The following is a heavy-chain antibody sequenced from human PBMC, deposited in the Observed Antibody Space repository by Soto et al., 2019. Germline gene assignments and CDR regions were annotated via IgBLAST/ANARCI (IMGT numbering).Heavy chain of an antibody. D-gene: IGHD3-10*01. V-gene: IGHV3-23*01. CDR2: ISGSGGST. CDR1: GFTFSSYA. J-gene: IGHJ5*02. CDR3: AKDQRTRGRYNWFDT. Sequence: EVQLLESGGGLVQPGGSLRLSCEASGFTFSSYAMSWVRQAPGKGLEWVSAISGSGGSTYYADSVKVRFTISRDNSKNTLYLQMNSLRAEDTAVYYCAKDQRTRGRYNWFDTWGQGTLVTVSS.